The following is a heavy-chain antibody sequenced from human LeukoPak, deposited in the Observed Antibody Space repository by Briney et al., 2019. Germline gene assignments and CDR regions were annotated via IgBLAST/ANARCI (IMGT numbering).Heavy chain of an antibody. J-gene: IGHJ6*02. CDR2: ISYDGSNK. V-gene: IGHV3-30-3*01. CDR3: ARDDSLERFMVRGVITHYYYYGMDV. D-gene: IGHD3-10*01. CDR1: GFTFSSYA. Sequence: GGSLRLSCAASGFTFSSYAMHWVRQAPGKGLEWVAVISYDGSNKYYADSVKGRFTISRDNSKNTLYLQMNSLRAEDTAVYYCARDDSLERFMVRGVITHYYYYGMDVWGQGTTVTVSS.